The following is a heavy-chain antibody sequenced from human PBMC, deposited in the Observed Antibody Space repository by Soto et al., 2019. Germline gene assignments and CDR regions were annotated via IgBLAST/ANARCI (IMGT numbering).Heavy chain of an antibody. CDR1: GGSISSSSYY. CDR2: IYYSGST. Sequence: SETLSLTCTVSGGSISSSSYYWGWIRQPPGKGLEWIGSIYYSGSTNYNPSLKSRVTTSVDTSKNQFSLKLSSVTAADTAVYYCARLGGYYQALDTWGQGTLVTVSS. J-gene: IGHJ5*02. CDR3: ARLGGYYQALDT. D-gene: IGHD3-22*01. V-gene: IGHV4-39*07.